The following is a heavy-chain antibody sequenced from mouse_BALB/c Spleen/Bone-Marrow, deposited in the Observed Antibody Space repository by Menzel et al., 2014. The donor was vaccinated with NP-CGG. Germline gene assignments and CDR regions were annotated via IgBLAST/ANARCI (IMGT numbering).Heavy chain of an antibody. D-gene: IGHD1-1*01. CDR2: INPYNGDT. CDR3: ARSGYYGSSYFDY. V-gene: IGHV1-20*02. Sequence: MNWVMQSHGKSLEWIGRINPYNGDTFYNQKFKGKATLTVDKSSSTAHMELRSLASEDSAVYYCARSGYYGSSYFDYWGQGTTLTVSS. J-gene: IGHJ2*01.